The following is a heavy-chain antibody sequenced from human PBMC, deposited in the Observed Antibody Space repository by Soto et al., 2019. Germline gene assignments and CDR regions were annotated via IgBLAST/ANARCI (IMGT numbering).Heavy chain of an antibody. CDR3: AKDPLYYDFWSGYQGFDP. Sequence: HPGGSLRLSCAASGFTFSSYAMSWVRQAPGKGLEWVSAISVSGVSTYYADSVKGRFTISRDNSKNTLYLQMNSLRAEDTAVYYCAKDPLYYDFWSGYQGFDPWGQGTLVTVSS. V-gene: IGHV3-23*01. CDR2: ISVSGVST. D-gene: IGHD3-3*01. J-gene: IGHJ5*02. CDR1: GFTFSSYA.